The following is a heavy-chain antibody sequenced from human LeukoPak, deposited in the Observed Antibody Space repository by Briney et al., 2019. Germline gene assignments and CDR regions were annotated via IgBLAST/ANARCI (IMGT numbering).Heavy chain of an antibody. CDR2: ISAYNGNT. J-gene: IGHJ5*02. CDR1: GYTFTGYY. V-gene: IGHV1-18*04. CDR3: ARSDYDILTGYYSNRPSNWFDP. D-gene: IGHD3-9*01. Sequence: ASVKVSCKASGYTFTGYYMHWVRQAPGQGLEWMGWISAYNGNTNYAQKLQGRVTMTTDTSTSTAYMELRSLRSDDTAVYYCARSDYDILTGYYSNRPSNWFDPWGQGTLVTVSS.